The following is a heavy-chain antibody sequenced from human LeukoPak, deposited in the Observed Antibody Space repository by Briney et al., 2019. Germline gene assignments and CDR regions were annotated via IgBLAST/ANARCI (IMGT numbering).Heavy chain of an antibody. CDR3: ARQQLVPPNYYYGMDV. V-gene: IGHV3-21*01. Sequence: GGSLRLSCAASGFTFSSSEMNWVRQAPGKGLEWVSSISSSSSYIYYADSVKGRFTISRDNAKNSLYLQMNSLRAEDTAVYYCARQQLVPPNYYYGMDVWGQGTTVTVSS. CDR1: GFTFSSSE. CDR2: ISSSSSYI. J-gene: IGHJ6*02. D-gene: IGHD6-13*01.